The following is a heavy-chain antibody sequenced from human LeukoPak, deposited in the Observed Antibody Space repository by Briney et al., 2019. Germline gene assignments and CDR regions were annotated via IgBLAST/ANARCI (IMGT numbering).Heavy chain of an antibody. Sequence: PSETLSLTCTVSGYSISSGYYWGWIRQPPGKGLEWIGSIYHSGSTYYNPSLKSRVTISVDTSKNQFSLKLSSVTAADTAVYYCARETYCGGDCYGPRDYWGQGTLVTVSS. J-gene: IGHJ4*02. V-gene: IGHV4-38-2*02. CDR3: ARETYCGGDCYGPRDY. D-gene: IGHD2-21*02. CDR2: IYHSGST. CDR1: GYSISSGYY.